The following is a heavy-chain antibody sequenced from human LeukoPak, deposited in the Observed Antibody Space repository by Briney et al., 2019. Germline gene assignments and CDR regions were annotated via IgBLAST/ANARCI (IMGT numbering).Heavy chain of an antibody. D-gene: IGHD3-22*01. J-gene: IGHJ3*01. CDR3: AKVEYYYESGGYYLDAFDV. CDR2: ISGSGGST. Sequence: GGSLRLSCAASGFTFSSYAMSWVRQAPGKGLEWVSAISGSGGSTYYADSVKGRFTISRDNSKNKLYLKMDSLRAADTAVYYCAKVEYYYESGGYYLDAFDVWGLGTLVTVSS. CDR1: GFTFSSYA. V-gene: IGHV3-23*01.